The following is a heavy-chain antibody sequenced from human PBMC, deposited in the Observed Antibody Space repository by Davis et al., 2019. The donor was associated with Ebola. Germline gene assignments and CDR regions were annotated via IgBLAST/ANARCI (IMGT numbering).Heavy chain of an antibody. V-gene: IGHV3-23*01. CDR3: AKDTSNIWFDI. CDR1: GFIFSSYV. Sequence: GGSLRLSCAASGFIFSSYVMSWVRQAPGKGLEWVSTLGTSADTYYADSVKGRFTISRGNSKNTLYLQMNGLRVEDTAIYYCAKDTSNIWFDIWGQGTNVTVSS. CDR2: LGTSADT. J-gene: IGHJ3*02. D-gene: IGHD1-26*01.